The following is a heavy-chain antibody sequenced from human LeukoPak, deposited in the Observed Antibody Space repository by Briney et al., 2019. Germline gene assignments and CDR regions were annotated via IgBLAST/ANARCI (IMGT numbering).Heavy chain of an antibody. D-gene: IGHD3-10*01. Sequence: SGGSLRLSCAGSGFTFSSHAMSWVRQAPGKGLEWVSVISGSGGSTNYADSVKGRFTISRDNSKDTLYLQMNSLRAEDTAVYSCAKDKTARGLDAFDIWGQGTRVTVSS. V-gene: IGHV3-23*01. CDR3: AKDKTARGLDAFDI. CDR2: ISGSGGST. CDR1: GFTFSSHA. J-gene: IGHJ3*02.